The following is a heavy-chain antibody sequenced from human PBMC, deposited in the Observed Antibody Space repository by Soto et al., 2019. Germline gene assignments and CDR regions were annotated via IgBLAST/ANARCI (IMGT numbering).Heavy chain of an antibody. CDR2: ISSSSSYI. V-gene: IGHV3-21*01. D-gene: IGHD3-22*01. CDR3: ARDDREIRSGDY. CDR1: GFTFSNYA. J-gene: IGHJ4*02. Sequence: PGGSLRLSCAASGFTFSNYAMNWVRQAPGKGLEWVSSISSSSSYIYYADSVQGRFTISRDNAENSLYLQMNSLRADDTAVYYCARDDREIRSGDYWGQGTLVTVSS.